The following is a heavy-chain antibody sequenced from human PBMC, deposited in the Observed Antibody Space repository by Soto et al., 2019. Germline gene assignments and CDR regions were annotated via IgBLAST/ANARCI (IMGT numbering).Heavy chain of an antibody. CDR3: ARVSSGFSGYDHDY. CDR2: IYYSGST. J-gene: IGHJ4*02. V-gene: IGHV4-31*03. Sequence: PSETLSLTCTVSGGSISSGGYYWSWIRQHPGKGLEWIGYIYYSGSTYYNPSLKSRVTISVDTSKNQFSLKLSSVTAADTAVYYCARVSSGFSGYDHDYWGQGTRVTVSS. CDR1: GGSISSGGYY. D-gene: IGHD5-12*01.